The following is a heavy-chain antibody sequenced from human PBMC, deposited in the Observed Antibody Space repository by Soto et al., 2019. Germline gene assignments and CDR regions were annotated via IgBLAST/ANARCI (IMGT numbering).Heavy chain of an antibody. J-gene: IGHJ4*02. Sequence: XGSLRLSCAAYGFTFNIFPMTWVRQAPGKGLEWVSGIAGSGGNTYHADSVKGRFTISRDNSKNTVYLQMDSLRVEDTAVYYCANSYYYDSSGYYPFEYWGQGALVTASS. CDR3: ANSYYYDSSGYYPFEY. V-gene: IGHV3-23*01. D-gene: IGHD3-22*01. CDR1: GFTFNIFP. CDR2: IAGSGGNT.